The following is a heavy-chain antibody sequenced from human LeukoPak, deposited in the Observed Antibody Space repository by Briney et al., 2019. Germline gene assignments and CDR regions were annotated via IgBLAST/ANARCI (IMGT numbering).Heavy chain of an antibody. D-gene: IGHD3-22*01. CDR3: ARLYDRSGYYYRFQH. CDR2: INHSGST. Sequence: SETLSLTCAVYGGSFSGYYWSWIRQPPGKGLEWIGEINHSGSTNYNPSLKSRVTISVDTSKNQFSLKLSSVTAADTAVYYCARLYDRSGYYYRFQHWGQGTLVTVSS. J-gene: IGHJ1*01. CDR1: GGSFSGYY. V-gene: IGHV4-34*01.